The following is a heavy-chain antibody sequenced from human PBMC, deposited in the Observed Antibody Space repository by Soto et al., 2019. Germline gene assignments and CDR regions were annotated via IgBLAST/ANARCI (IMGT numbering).Heavy chain of an antibody. CDR2: IFYSGST. D-gene: IGHD3-22*01. CDR3: ARDRKDSSGYYDY. V-gene: IGHV4-31*03. J-gene: IGHJ4*02. CDR1: GGSISSGGYY. Sequence: LSLTCTVSGGSISSGGYYWSWIRQHPGKGLEWIGHIFYSGSTYYNPSLKSRVTISVDTSKNQFSLKLSSVTAADTAVYHCARDRKDSSGYYDYWGQGTLVTVSS.